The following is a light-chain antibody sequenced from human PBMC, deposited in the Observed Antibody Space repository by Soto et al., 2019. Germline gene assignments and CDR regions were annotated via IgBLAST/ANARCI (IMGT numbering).Light chain of an antibody. J-gene: IGKJ1*01. CDR3: QQHGSYPRT. V-gene: IGKV1-5*03. CDR1: QSIGTS. CDR2: LAS. Sequence: DIQMTQSPSTLSASVGDRVTITCRASQSIGTSLAWYQQRPGKAPKLLIYLASNLEVGVPSRFNGSGSGTEFTLNISSLQPDDLATYYCQQHGSYPRTLGQGTKVEI.